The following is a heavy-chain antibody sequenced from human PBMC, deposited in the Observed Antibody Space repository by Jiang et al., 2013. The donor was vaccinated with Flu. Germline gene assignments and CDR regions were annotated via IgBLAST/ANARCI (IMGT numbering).Heavy chain of an antibody. D-gene: IGHD4-17*01. Sequence: RQPPREGTRSGLGISITVGAPTTTPPSKSRVTISVDTSKNQFSLKLSSVTAADTAVYYCARDVGTGWGYGDYVGRHYFDYWGQGTLVTVSS. CDR3: ARDVGTGWGYGDYVGRHYFDY. V-gene: IGHV4-59*01. CDR2: SITVGAP. J-gene: IGHJ4*02.